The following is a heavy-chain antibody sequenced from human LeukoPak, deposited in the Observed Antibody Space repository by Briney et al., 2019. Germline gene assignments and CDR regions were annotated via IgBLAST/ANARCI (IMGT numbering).Heavy chain of an antibody. Sequence: GGSLRLSCAASGFTFSNAWMSWVRQAPGKGLEWVGRIKSKTYGGTTDYAAPLKGRFTISRDDSKNTLFLQMNSLKTEDTAVYYCTTEAYYYDSSGRFDYWGQGTLVTVSS. V-gene: IGHV3-15*01. J-gene: IGHJ4*02. CDR2: IKSKTYGGTT. CDR1: GFTFSNAW. CDR3: TTEAYYYDSSGRFDY. D-gene: IGHD3-22*01.